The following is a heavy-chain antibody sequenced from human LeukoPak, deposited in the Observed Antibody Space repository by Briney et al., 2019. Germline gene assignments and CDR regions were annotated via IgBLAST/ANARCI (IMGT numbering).Heavy chain of an antibody. J-gene: IGHJ4*02. Sequence: SETLSLTCGVSGGSISSSDWWSWVRPPPGKGLEWIGEIYHSGTTNYNPSLKSRVIISVDRSKNQFSLKLSSVTAADTAVYYCARYSGSFSDSWGQGTRVTVSS. V-gene: IGHV4-4*02. CDR3: ARYSGSFSDS. D-gene: IGHD1-26*01. CDR2: IYHSGTT. CDR1: GGSISSSDW.